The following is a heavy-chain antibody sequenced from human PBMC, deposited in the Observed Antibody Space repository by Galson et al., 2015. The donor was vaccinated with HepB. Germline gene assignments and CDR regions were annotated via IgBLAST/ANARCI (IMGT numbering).Heavy chain of an antibody. V-gene: IGHV5-51*01. Sequence: QSGAEVKKPGESLKISCKGSGYSFTSYWIGWVRQMPGKGLEWMGIIYPGDSDTRYSPSFQGQVTISADKSISTAYLQWSSLKASDTAMYYCARQEELLWFGESWKLFDPWGQGTLVTVSS. CDR2: IYPGDSDT. CDR1: GYSFTSYW. J-gene: IGHJ5*02. CDR3: ARQEELLWFGESWKLFDP. D-gene: IGHD3-10*01.